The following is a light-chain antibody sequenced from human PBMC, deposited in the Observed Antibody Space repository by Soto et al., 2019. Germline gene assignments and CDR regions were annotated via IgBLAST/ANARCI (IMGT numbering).Light chain of an antibody. CDR3: QQYVTSSPRT. J-gene: IGKJ1*01. CDR1: QSVSSSY. CDR2: GAS. Sequence: EIVLAQSPDTLSLSPGERATLSCRASQSVSSSYLAWYQQKPGQAPRLLIYGASSRATGIPDRFSGSGSGTDFTLTITRLEPEDFAVYYCQQYVTSSPRTFGQGTKVEIK. V-gene: IGKV3-20*01.